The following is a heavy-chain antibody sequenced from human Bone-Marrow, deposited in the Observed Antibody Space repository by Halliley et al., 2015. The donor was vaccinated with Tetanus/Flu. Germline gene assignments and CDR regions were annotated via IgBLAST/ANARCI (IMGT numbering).Heavy chain of an antibody. Sequence: TLSLPCTLSGGSIGSHFWCWVRQPPGRGLEWIGCYYYGGNTYYNPSLRSPVAISVDTSKNQFSLTLSSVTATDTAVSYCATLGYTSGNSFVHWGQGTPITVSS. V-gene: IGHV4-59*08. CDR2: YYYGGNT. J-gene: IGHJ4*02. D-gene: IGHD2-15*01. CDR1: GGSIGSHF. CDR3: ATLGYTSGNSFVH.